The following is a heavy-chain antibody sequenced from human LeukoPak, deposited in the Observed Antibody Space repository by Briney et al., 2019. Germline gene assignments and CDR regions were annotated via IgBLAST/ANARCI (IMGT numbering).Heavy chain of an antibody. CDR2: IYYSGST. CDR1: GGSISSYY. V-gene: IGHV4-59*12. J-gene: IGHJ3*02. CDR3: ARNTAVAGTVAFDI. Sequence: SETLSLTCTVSGGSISSYYWSWIRQPPGKGLEWIGYIYYSGSTNYNPSLKSRVTISVDTSKNQFSLKLSSVTAADTAVYYCARNTAVAGTVAFDIWGQGTMVTVSS. D-gene: IGHD6-19*01.